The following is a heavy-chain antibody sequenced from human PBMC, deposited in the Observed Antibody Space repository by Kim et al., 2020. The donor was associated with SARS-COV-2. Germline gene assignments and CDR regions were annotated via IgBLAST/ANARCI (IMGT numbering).Heavy chain of an antibody. V-gene: IGHV4-34*01. CDR1: GGSFSGYY. CDR2: INHSGST. D-gene: IGHD1-1*01. CDR3: ARMGWNGLGHMEFDY. Sequence: SETLSLTCAVYGGSFSGYYWSWIRQPPGKGLEWIGEINHSGSTNYNPSLKSRVTISVDTSKNQFSLKLSSVTAADTAVYYCARMGWNGLGHMEFDYWGQGTLVTVSS. J-gene: IGHJ4*02.